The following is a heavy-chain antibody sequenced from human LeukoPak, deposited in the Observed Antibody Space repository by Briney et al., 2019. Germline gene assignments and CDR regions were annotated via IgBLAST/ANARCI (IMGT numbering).Heavy chain of an antibody. Sequence: SETLSLTCAVSGGSISSSNWWSWVRQPPGKGLEWIGEIYHSGSTNYNPSLKSRVTISLDTSKNQFSLKLSSVTAADTAVYYCARESECYYGSGSYECRWFDPWGLGTLVTVSS. D-gene: IGHD3-10*01. CDR3: ARESECYYGSGSYECRWFDP. V-gene: IGHV4-4*02. J-gene: IGHJ5*02. CDR2: IYHSGST. CDR1: GGSISSSNW.